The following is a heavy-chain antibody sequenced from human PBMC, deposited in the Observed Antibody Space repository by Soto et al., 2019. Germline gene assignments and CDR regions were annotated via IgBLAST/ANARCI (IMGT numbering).Heavy chain of an antibody. CDR3: ARHLDRSCRYDVDY. Sequence: ASVRVSCKASGYTFTSYGISWVRQAPGHVLEWMVCISAYNGNTNHAQKLQGRVNMTTDTAKSKAYMELRSLRSDDKAVYYCARHLDRSCRYDVDYWG. CDR2: ISAYNGNT. CDR1: GYTFTSYG. D-gene: IGHD6-13*01. V-gene: IGHV1-18*01. J-gene: IGHJ4*01.